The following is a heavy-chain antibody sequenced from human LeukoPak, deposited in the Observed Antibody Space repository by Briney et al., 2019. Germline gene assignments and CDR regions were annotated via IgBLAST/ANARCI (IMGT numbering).Heavy chain of an antibody. Sequence: ASVKVSCKASGGTFSSYAISWVRQAPGQGLEWMGGIIPIFGTANYAQKFQGRVTITTDESTSTDYMELSSLRSEDTAVYYCARGSDSSGYYSQPYTYFGYWGQGTLVTVSS. D-gene: IGHD3-22*01. CDR2: IIPIFGTA. J-gene: IGHJ4*02. V-gene: IGHV1-69*05. CDR1: GGTFSSYA. CDR3: ARGSDSSGYYSQPYTYFGY.